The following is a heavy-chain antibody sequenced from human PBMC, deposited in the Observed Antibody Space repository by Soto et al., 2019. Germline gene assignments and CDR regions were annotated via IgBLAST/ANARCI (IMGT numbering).Heavy chain of an antibody. J-gene: IGHJ6*02. CDR3: ARVDGSTYYGMDV. D-gene: IGHD1-26*01. CDR2: ISAYNGNT. CDR1: GYTFTSYG. V-gene: IGHV1-18*04. Sequence: GASVKVSCKASGYTFTSYGISWVRQAPGQGLEWMGWISAYNGNTNYAQKLQGRVTMTTDTSTSTAYMDLRSLRSDDTAVYYCARVDGSTYYGMDVWGQGTTVTVSS.